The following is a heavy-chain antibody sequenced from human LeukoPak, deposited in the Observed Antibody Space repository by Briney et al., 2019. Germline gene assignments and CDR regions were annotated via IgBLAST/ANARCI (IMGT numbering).Heavy chain of an antibody. CDR3: ARVVDTHFDY. CDR1: GFTFSSYW. CDR2: IKSDGSTT. V-gene: IGHV3-74*01. J-gene: IGHJ4*02. Sequence: PGGSLRLSCAASGFTFSSYWMHWVRQAPGKGLVWLSRIKSDGSTTTYADSVKGRFTISRDNAKNTLYLQMNSLRGEDTAVYYCARVVDTHFDYWGQGTLVTVSS. D-gene: IGHD5-18*01.